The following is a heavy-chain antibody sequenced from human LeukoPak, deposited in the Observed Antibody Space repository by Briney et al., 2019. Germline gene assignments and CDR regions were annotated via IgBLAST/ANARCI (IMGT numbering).Heavy chain of an antibody. V-gene: IGHV1-8*01. J-gene: IGHJ4*02. Sequence: ASVKVSCKASGYTFTSYDINWVRQATGQGLEWMGWMNPNSGNTGYAQKFQGRVTMTRDTSTSTVYMELSSLRSEDTAVYYCARGWSTSYYDSSGYLGYWGQGTLVTVSS. CDR2: MNPNSGNT. CDR1: GYTFTSYD. D-gene: IGHD3-22*01. CDR3: ARGWSTSYYDSSGYLGY.